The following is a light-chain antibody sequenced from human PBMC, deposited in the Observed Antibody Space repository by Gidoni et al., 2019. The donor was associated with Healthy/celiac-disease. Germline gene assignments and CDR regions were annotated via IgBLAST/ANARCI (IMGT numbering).Light chain of an antibody. CDR2: GNS. CDR1: SSNIGAGYD. J-gene: IGLJ1*01. Sequence: QSVLTQPPSVSGAPGQRVTISCTGSSSNIGAGYDVHWYQQLPGPAPKLLIYGNSNRPSGVPDRFSGSKSGTSASLAITGLQAEDEADYYCQSYDSSLSGYVFGTWTKVTVL. CDR3: QSYDSSLSGYV. V-gene: IGLV1-40*01.